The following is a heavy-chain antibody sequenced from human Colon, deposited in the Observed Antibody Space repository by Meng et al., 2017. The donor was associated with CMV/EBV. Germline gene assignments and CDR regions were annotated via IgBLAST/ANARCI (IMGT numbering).Heavy chain of an antibody. V-gene: IGHV3-74*01. CDR2: ISPDQSTT. D-gene: IGHD2-8*02. CDR3: ARDTSLGGTGPHFDS. Sequence: SGVTFSSHSMHWVRQAPGNGLVWLSRISPDQSTTAYAASVRGRFTISRDNAKNTLYLQMNSLRAEDTAVYYCARDTSLGGTGPHFDSWGQGTLVTVSS. J-gene: IGHJ4*02. CDR1: GVTFSSHS.